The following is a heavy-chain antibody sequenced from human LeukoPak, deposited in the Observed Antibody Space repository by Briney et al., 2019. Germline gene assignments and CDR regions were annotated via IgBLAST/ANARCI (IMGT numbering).Heavy chain of an antibody. CDR2: IYHSGST. J-gene: IGHJ3*02. CDR3: ARDLGPPGSGAFDI. V-gene: IGHV4-30-2*01. D-gene: IGHD1-1*01. CDR1: GGSISSGGYY. Sequence: SQTLSLTCTVSGGSISSGGYYWSCIRQPPGKGLECIGYIYHSGSTYYNPSLKSRVTISVDRSKNQFSLKLSSVTAADTAVYYCARDLGPPGSGAFDIWGQGTMVTVSS.